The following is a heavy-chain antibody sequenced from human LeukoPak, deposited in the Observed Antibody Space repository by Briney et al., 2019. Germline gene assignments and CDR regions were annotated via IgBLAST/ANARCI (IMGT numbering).Heavy chain of an antibody. CDR3: ARALYSGSYSAFDY. D-gene: IGHD1-26*01. Sequence: PGGSLRLSCAASGFTFSSNSMNWVRQAPGKGLEWVSYISSGSGTIYYADSVKGRFTISRDNAKNSLYLQMNTLRAEDTAVYYCARALYSGSYSAFDYWGQGTLVTVSS. J-gene: IGHJ4*02. CDR2: ISSGSGTI. CDR1: GFTFSSNS. V-gene: IGHV3-48*01.